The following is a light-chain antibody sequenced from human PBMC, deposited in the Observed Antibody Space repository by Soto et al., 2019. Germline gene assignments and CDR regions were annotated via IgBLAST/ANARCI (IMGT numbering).Light chain of an antibody. Sequence: DLQMTQSPSSVAASVGDRVTITCRASQGISKWLGWYQQKPGKASKLLIYGESNLQSGVPSRFRGSGSGTDFPLTISSLQSEDFATYYCQHAGTFGQGTKVEIK. J-gene: IGKJ1*01. CDR2: GES. CDR3: QHAGT. V-gene: IGKV1-12*01. CDR1: QGISKW.